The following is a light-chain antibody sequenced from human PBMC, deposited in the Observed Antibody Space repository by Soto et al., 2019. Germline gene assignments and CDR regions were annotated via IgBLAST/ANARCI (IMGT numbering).Light chain of an antibody. CDR3: SSYAGTHIV. CDR2: DVT. CDR1: SSDVGGYNY. J-gene: IGLJ1*01. V-gene: IGLV2-8*01. Sequence: ALTQPPSASGSPGQSVTISCTGTSSDVGGYNYVSWYQQHPGKAPKLLIYDVTARPSGVPDRFSGSKSGNTASLTVSGLQAEDEADYYCSSYAGTHIVFGTGTKVTVL.